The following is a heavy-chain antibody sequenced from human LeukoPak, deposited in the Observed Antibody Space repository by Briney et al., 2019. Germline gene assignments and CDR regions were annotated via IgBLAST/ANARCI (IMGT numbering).Heavy chain of an antibody. CDR2: INAGNGNT. Sequence: ASVKVSCKAFGYTFTSYAMHWVRQAPGQRLEWMGWINAGNGNTKYSQKFQGRVTITGDTSASTAYMELSSLRSEDTAVYYCASNGAFWSGYGMDVWGQGTTVTVSS. CDR3: ASNGAFWSGYGMDV. J-gene: IGHJ6*02. CDR1: GYTFTSYA. V-gene: IGHV1-3*01. D-gene: IGHD3-3*01.